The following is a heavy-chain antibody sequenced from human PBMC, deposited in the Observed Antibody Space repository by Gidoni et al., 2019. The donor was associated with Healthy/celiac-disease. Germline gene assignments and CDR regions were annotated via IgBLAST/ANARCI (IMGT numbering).Heavy chain of an antibody. D-gene: IGHD3-3*01. CDR3: ARGQLDYDFWSGYYTCYFDY. J-gene: IGHJ4*02. V-gene: IGHV4-34*01. Sequence: QVQLQQWGAGLLKPSETLSLTCAVYGGSFSGYYWSWIRQPPGKGLEWIGEINHSGSTNYNPSLKSRVTISVDTSKNQFSLKLSSVTAADTAVYYCARGQLDYDFWSGYYTCYFDYWGQGTLVTVSS. CDR1: GGSFSGYY. CDR2: INHSGST.